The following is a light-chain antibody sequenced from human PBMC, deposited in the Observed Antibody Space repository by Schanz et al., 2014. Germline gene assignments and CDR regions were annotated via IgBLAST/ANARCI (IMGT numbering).Light chain of an antibody. V-gene: IGKV3-20*01. CDR3: QQSGTSPLWT. J-gene: IGKJ1*01. Sequence: EIVLTQSPGTLSLSPGERATLSCRASQSVSSIYLAWYQQKPGQAPRLLIYGASSRATGIRDRFSGSGSGTDFTLTISRLEPEDFAVYYCQQSGTSPLWTFGQGTKVEIK. CDR1: QSVSSIY. CDR2: GAS.